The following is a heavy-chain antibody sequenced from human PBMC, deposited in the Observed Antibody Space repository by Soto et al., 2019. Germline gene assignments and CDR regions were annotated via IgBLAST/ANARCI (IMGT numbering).Heavy chain of an antibody. D-gene: IGHD6-25*01. CDR2: ISGSGGTT. CDR3: AKFFVETGGSSGWPWSFHY. Sequence: EVQLLESGGGLVQPGRSLRLSCAASGFTFSSYAMSWVRQAPGKGLEWVSAISGSGGTTYYADSVKGRFTISRDNSKNTLFLKMDRLRAEDTAVYYCAKFFVETGGSSGWPWSFHYWGQGTLVTVSS. CDR1: GFTFSSYA. J-gene: IGHJ4*02. V-gene: IGHV3-23*01.